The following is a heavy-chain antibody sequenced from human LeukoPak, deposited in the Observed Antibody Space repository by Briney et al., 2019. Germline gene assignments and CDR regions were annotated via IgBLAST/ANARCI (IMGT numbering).Heavy chain of an antibody. CDR3: AKRGNPTVGHHYLDV. CDR1: GCTFSSYD. CDR2: ITTSGCST. V-gene: IGHV3-23*01. J-gene: IGHJ6*03. Sequence: GSLRLSCAASGCTFSSYDMSWVRQAPAKGLGWVSSITTSGCSTFYADSVMGRLTTSRDNSGNTLYLQITSLSAEDTAIYHCAKRGNPTVGHHYLDVWGKGTTVSVSS. D-gene: IGHD1-1*01.